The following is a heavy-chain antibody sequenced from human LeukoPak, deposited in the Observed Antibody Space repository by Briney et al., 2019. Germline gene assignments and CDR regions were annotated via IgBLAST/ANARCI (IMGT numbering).Heavy chain of an antibody. D-gene: IGHD4-11*01. CDR2: IYPGDSDT. Sequence: NRGESLKISCKGSGYSFTSYWIGWVRQMPGKGLEWMGIIYPGDSDTRYSPSFQGQVTISADKSISTAYLQWSSLKASDTAMYYCARLPSYSTLPYYFDYWGQGTLVTVSS. J-gene: IGHJ4*02. CDR1: GYSFTSYW. CDR3: ARLPSYSTLPYYFDY. V-gene: IGHV5-51*01.